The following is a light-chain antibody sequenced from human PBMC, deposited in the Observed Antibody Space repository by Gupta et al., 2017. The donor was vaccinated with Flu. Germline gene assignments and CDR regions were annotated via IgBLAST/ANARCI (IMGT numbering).Light chain of an antibody. J-gene: IGLJ3*02. CDR2: DVS. CDR3: HSYAGSNSCV. CDR1: SSDVGTYKY. Sequence: SVTISCTGSSSDVGTYKYVSWYQQHQGKDPKRRMYDVSQRPSGVPDRFSASKSGNNESPPVSGLQAEDEADDYCHSYAGSNSCVFGGGTKMTVL. V-gene: IGLV2-8*01.